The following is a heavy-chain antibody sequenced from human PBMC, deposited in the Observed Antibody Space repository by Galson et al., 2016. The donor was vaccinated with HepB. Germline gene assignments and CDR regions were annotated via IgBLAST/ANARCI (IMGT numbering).Heavy chain of an antibody. CDR1: GFTFSGYG. Sequence: SLRLSCAASGFTFSGYGMHWVRQTPGKGLEWVAIISYDGSTKYYADSVKGRFIIPRDNSKNTLTLQMNSLGPEDTAVYYCAAYDTGHFDYWGQGTVVTVSS. V-gene: IGHV3-30*03. CDR3: AAYDTGHFDY. CDR2: ISYDGSTK. J-gene: IGHJ4*02. D-gene: IGHD3-9*01.